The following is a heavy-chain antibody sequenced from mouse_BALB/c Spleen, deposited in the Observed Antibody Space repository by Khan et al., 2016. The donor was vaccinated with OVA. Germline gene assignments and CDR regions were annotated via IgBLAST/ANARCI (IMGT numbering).Heavy chain of an antibody. J-gene: IGHJ3*01. V-gene: IGHV5-6*01. CDR1: GFTFSTYG. D-gene: IGHD1-1*01. CDR2: INTGGVYT. Sequence: EVQLVESGGDFVRPGGSLKLSCAASGFTFSTYGMSWVHQTPDKRLEWVATINTGGVYTYYPDSVKGRFTISRDNAKNTLYLQLSSLKSEDTARYYCARLAYYYNSGGFAYWGQGTLVTVSA. CDR3: ARLAYYYNSGGFAY.